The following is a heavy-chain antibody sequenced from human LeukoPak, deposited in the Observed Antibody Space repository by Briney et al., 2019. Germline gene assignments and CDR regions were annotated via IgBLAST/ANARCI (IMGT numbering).Heavy chain of an antibody. Sequence: SVTVSFTASGGTFSSYAISWVRQAPGQGLEWMGGIIPIFGTANYAQKFQGRVTITADESTSTAYMELSSLRSEDTAVYYCARNVGAYSGYDLSTPFDYWGQGTLVTVSS. V-gene: IGHV1-69*01. CDR2: IIPIFGTA. CDR3: ARNVGAYSGYDLSTPFDY. D-gene: IGHD5-12*01. CDR1: GGTFSSYA. J-gene: IGHJ4*02.